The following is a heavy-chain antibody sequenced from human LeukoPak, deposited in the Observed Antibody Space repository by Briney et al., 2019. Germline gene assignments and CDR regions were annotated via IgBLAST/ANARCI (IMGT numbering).Heavy chain of an antibody. CDR3: AITGGYSSSPGGY. CDR1: GYTFTGYY. V-gene: IGHV1-2*02. J-gene: IGHJ4*02. D-gene: IGHD6-6*01. Sequence: ASVKVSCKASGYTFTGYYMHWVRQAPGQGLEWMGWINPNSGGTNYAQKFQGRVTMTRDTSISTAYMELSRLRSDDTAVYYCAITGGYSSSPGGYWGQGTLVTVSS. CDR2: INPNSGGT.